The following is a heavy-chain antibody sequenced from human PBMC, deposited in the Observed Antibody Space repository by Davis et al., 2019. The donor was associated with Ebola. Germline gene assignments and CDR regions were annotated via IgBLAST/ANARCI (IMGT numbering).Heavy chain of an antibody. CDR3: AKDARGGYYYADF. D-gene: IGHD3-22*01. V-gene: IGHV3-30*02. CDR1: GFSFSSYG. CDR2: IWYDGSAQ. J-gene: IGHJ4*02. Sequence: GGSLRLSCAASGFSFSSYGMHWVRQTPGKGLEWVAVIWYDGSAQYYADSVKGRFTVSRDNSKTTVDLQMNSLRPEDTALYYCAKDARGGYYYADFWGQGTLVTISS.